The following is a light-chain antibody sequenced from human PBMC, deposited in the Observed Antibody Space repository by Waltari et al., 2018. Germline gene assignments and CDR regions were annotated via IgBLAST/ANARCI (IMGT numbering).Light chain of an antibody. V-gene: IGKV3-11*01. CDR3: QQRFTWPPFT. CDR2: DAS. Sequence: IVVTQSPAALSLSSGARATLSCWASQPIRPSLAWYQRNLGQAPRLLIEDASHRAPAIPVRFSCSWYGTDFTLTVNSLGPEDLAVYYGQQRFTWPPFTFGGGTKIENK. CDR1: QPIRPS. J-gene: IGKJ4*01.